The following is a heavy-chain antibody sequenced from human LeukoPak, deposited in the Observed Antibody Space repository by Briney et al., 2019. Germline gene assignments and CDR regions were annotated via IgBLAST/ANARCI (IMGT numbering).Heavy chain of an antibody. Sequence: PGRSLRLSCAVSGFTLDDYAMHWVRQAPGKGLEWVTGISWNSGSIGYAASVKGRFTISRDNAKNSLYLQMNSLRAEDTAMYYCARDWSFDSDDYYLYGFDIWGQGTRVTVSS. V-gene: IGHV3-9*01. J-gene: IGHJ3*02. CDR2: ISWNSGSI. CDR1: GFTLDDYA. D-gene: IGHD3-22*01. CDR3: ARDWSFDSDDYYLYGFDI.